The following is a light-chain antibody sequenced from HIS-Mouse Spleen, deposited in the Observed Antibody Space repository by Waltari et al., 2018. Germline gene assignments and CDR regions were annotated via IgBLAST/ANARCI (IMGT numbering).Light chain of an antibody. CDR2: QDS. CDR3: QAWDSSTYV. Sequence: SYELTQPPSVSVSPGQPASITCSGDQLGDKSACWYQQKPGQSPVLVIYQDSKRPSGIPERFSGSNSGNTATLTISGTQAMDEADYYCQAWDSSTYVFGTGTKVTVL. J-gene: IGLJ1*01. V-gene: IGLV3-1*01. CDR1: QLGDKS.